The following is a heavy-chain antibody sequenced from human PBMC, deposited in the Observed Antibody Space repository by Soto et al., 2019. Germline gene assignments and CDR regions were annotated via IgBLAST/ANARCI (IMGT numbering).Heavy chain of an antibody. CDR2: IFPKFGTT. J-gene: IGHJ6*02. CDR1: GDTDTNYV. V-gene: IGHV1-69*01. Sequence: QVQLVQSGAEVKKPGSSVKVSCKASGDTDTNYVISWVRQAPGQGLEWMGGIFPKFGTTYSAQKLQDRLTITADESTSTAYMQLSSLRLGDTAVYYCEAEMTFGKLSVVWGQGTTVTVSS. D-gene: IGHD3-16*02. CDR3: EAEMTFGKLSVV.